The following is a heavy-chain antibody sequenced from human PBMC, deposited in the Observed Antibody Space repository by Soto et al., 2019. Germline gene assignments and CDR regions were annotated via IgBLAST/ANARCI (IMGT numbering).Heavy chain of an antibody. Sequence: HMQLVQSGPEVKKPGTSVKVSCKASGFTFSSSAVPWVRQARVQRLDWIGSVVVGGGNTNCAQMFHERVTITRDMSTSTAYMELSSLGSEDTAVYYCAAVSENYGWGRYRSTAFDYWGQGTPVTVSS. CDR2: VVVGGGNT. D-gene: IGHD3-16*02. J-gene: IGHJ4*02. CDR3: AAVSENYGWGRYRSTAFDY. CDR1: GFTFSSSA. V-gene: IGHV1-58*01.